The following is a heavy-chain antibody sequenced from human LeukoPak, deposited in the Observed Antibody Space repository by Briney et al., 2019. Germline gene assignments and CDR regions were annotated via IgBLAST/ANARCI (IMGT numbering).Heavy chain of an antibody. CDR2: IYYSGST. CDR3: AGGASRKNAFDI. Sequence: SETLSLTCAVYGGSFSGYYWSWIRQPPGKGLEWIGYIYYSGSTNYNPSLKSRVTISVDTSKNQFSLKLSSVTAADTAVYYCAGGASRKNAFDIWGQGTMVTVSS. D-gene: IGHD4-17*01. CDR1: GGSFSGYY. J-gene: IGHJ3*02. V-gene: IGHV4-59*01.